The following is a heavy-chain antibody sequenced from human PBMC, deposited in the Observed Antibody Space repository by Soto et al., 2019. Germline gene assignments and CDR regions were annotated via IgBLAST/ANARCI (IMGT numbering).Heavy chain of an antibody. Sequence: SETLSLTCTVSGASIRSTDYYWRWIRQAPGKGLEWIGYVYYTGSTYYNPSLMSRLTISVDTSKNQFSLKLTSVTAAETAVYYCVRTAREGAVAPHWFDRWGQGTQVTVSS. J-gene: IGHJ5*02. D-gene: IGHD2-21*02. V-gene: IGHV4-30-4*01. CDR1: GASIRSTDYY. CDR3: VRTAREGAVAPHWFDR. CDR2: VYYTGST.